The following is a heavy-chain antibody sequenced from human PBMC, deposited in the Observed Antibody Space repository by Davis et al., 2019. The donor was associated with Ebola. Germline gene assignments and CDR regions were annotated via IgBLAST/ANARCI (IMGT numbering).Heavy chain of an antibody. Sequence: MPSETLSLTCAVSGTSMTSSNLWSWVRQPPGKGLEWIGETYQSGSPYYNPSLKSRATILIDKSKNQFSLRLTSVTAADTAVYYCARTTGVRYFDYWGQGTLVTVSS. CDR3: ARTTGVRYFDY. V-gene: IGHV4-4*02. CDR1: GTSMTSSNL. D-gene: IGHD1-1*01. CDR2: TYQSGSP. J-gene: IGHJ4*02.